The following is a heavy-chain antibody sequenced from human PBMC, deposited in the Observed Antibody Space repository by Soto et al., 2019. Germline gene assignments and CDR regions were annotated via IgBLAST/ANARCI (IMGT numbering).Heavy chain of an antibody. Sequence: VGSLRLSCAASGFTFSSFEMIWVRQAPGKGLEWISYISDSGRTMYYADSVKGRFTISRDNAKNSLYLQMNSLRVEGTALYYCARSTVTSDWGQGTLVTVSS. CDR3: ARSTVTSD. V-gene: IGHV3-48*03. CDR2: ISDSGRTM. D-gene: IGHD4-17*01. J-gene: IGHJ4*02. CDR1: GFTFSSFE.